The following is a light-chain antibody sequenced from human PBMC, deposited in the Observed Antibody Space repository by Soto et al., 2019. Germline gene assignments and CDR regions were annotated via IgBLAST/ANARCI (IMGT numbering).Light chain of an antibody. Sequence: EIVMTQSPATLCVSPGEGAALSCRASQSVSNNLAWYQQKPGQAPRLLIYGASTRATDIPARFSGSGSGTEFTLTISTLQSEDFAVYFCHQYNKWPLTFGGGTKVDIK. J-gene: IGKJ4*01. CDR3: HQYNKWPLT. CDR2: GAS. V-gene: IGKV3-15*01. CDR1: QSVSNN.